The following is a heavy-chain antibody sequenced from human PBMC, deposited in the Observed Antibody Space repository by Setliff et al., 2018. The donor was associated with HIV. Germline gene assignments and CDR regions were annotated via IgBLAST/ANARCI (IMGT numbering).Heavy chain of an antibody. J-gene: IGHJ6*03. CDR2: INPSGGST. D-gene: IGHD3-3*01. CDR1: GYTFTSYY. V-gene: IGHV1-46*01. Sequence: ASVKVSCKASGYTFTSYYMHWVRQAPGQGLEWMGIINPSGGSTRYAQKFQGRVTMTRDTSMSTVYMELSSLRSEDTAVYYCARDGYYNSWSGYGYYYYYMDVWGKGTAVTVSS. CDR3: ARDGYYNSWSGYGYYYYYMDV.